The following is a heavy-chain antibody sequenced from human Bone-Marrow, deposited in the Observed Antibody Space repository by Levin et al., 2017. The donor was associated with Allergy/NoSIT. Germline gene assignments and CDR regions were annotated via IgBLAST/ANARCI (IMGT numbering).Heavy chain of an antibody. D-gene: IGHD1-1*01. CDR3: VEVGLP. CDR1: GVTFSNYW. J-gene: IGHJ5*02. Sequence: QPGGSLRLSCAASGVTFSNYWMHWVRQAPGKGLEWVANINQDGSAKFYVDSVKGRFTISRDNTKNSLYLQMNSLRAEDTAVYYCVEVGLPWGQGTLVTVSS. V-gene: IGHV3-7*01. CDR2: INQDGSAK.